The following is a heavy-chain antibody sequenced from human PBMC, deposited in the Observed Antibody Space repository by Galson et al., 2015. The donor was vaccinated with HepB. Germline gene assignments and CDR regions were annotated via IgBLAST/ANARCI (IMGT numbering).Heavy chain of an antibody. CDR3: ARDPSPYYYGSGSFKYFDY. J-gene: IGHJ4*02. Sequence: SLRLSCAASGFTFSSYWMSWVRQAPGKGLEWVANIKQDGSEKYYVDSVKGRFTISRDNAKNSLYLQMNSLGAEDTAVYYCARDPSPYYYGSGSFKYFDYWGQGTLVTVSS. CDR2: IKQDGSEK. V-gene: IGHV3-7*03. CDR1: GFTFSSYW. D-gene: IGHD3-10*01.